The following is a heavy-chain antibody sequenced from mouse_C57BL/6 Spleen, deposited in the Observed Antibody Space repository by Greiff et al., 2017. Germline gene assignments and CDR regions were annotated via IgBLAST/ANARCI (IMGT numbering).Heavy chain of an antibody. CDR2: ISSGGSYT. CDR1: GFTFSSYG. J-gene: IGHJ2*01. CDR3: ARDYSYYFDY. V-gene: IGHV5-6*02. Sequence: EVKLEESGGDLVKPGGSLKLSCAASGFTFSSYGMSWVRQTPDKRLEWVATISSGGSYTYYPDSVKGRFTISRDNAKNTLYLQMSSLKSEDTAMYYCARDYSYYFDYWGQGTTLTVSS. D-gene: IGHD2-13*01.